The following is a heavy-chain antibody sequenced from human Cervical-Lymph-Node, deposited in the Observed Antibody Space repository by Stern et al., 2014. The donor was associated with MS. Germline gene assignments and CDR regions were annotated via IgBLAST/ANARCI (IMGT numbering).Heavy chain of an antibody. CDR1: GYTFTDYY. Sequence: QVQLVQSGAEVKKPGASVKVSCKASGYTFTDYYMHWVRQAPGQGLEWMGLISPNSGGTNYAQKFQGRVTMTRDTSISTAYMELSRLRSDDTAVYYCARTDYYDSSGQMDYWGQGALVTVSS. J-gene: IGHJ4*02. V-gene: IGHV1-2*06. CDR3: ARTDYYDSSGQMDY. D-gene: IGHD3-22*01. CDR2: ISPNSGGT.